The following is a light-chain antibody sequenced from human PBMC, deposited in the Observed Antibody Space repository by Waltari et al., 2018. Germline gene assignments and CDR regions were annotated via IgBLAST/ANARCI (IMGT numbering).Light chain of an antibody. V-gene: IGKV3-20*01. J-gene: IGKJ2*01. Sequence: EIVLTQSPGTLSLSPGERATLSCRASQSLSRNYLAWFQQKPGQAPRLLIYGASSRATGVPDRFSGSGSGTDFTLTISRLEPEDFAVYYCQQYDSAPDTFGQGTKLEIK. CDR2: GAS. CDR1: QSLSRNY. CDR3: QQYDSAPDT.